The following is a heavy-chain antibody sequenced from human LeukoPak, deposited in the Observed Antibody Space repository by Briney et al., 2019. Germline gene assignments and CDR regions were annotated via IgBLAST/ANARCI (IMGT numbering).Heavy chain of an antibody. J-gene: IGHJ6*03. CDR1: GGSFSSSSYY. V-gene: IGHV4-39*07. Sequence: SETLSLTCTVSGGSFSSSSYYWGWIRQPPGKGLEWIGSISYRGNNYHNPSVKSRVIMSVDTSKNQFSLALRSVTAADTAVYYCAREGASGWNYGGGYMDVWGKGTTVTVSS. D-gene: IGHD4-23*01. CDR2: ISYRGNN. CDR3: AREGASGWNYGGGYMDV.